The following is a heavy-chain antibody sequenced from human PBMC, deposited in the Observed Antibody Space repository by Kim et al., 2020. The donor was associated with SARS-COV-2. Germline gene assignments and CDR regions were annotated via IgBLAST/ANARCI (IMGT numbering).Heavy chain of an antibody. CDR2: ISSSSSTI. Sequence: GGSLRLSCAASGFTFSSDSMNWVRQAPGKGLEWVSYISSSSSTIYYADSVKGRFTISRDNAKNSLYLQMNSLRDEDTAVYYCTRDHCSGGSCYSDYWGQGTLVTVSS. CDR3: TRDHCSGGSCYSDY. V-gene: IGHV3-48*02. CDR1: GFTFSSDS. D-gene: IGHD2-15*01. J-gene: IGHJ4*02.